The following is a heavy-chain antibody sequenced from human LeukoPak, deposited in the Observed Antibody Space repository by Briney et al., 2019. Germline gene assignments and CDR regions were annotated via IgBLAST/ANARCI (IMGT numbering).Heavy chain of an antibody. D-gene: IGHD1-1*01. V-gene: IGHV3-30*02. CDR3: AKDGNYYYYYYMDV. Sequence: GGSLRLSCAASGFTFSSYGMHWVRQAPGKGLEWVAFIRYDGSNKYYADSMKGRFTISRDNSKNTLYLQMNSLRAEDTAVYYCAKDGNYYYYYYMDVWGKGTTVTVSS. CDR2: IRYDGSNK. J-gene: IGHJ6*03. CDR1: GFTFSSYG.